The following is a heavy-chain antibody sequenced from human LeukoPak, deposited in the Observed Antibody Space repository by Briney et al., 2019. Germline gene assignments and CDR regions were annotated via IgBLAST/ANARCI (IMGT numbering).Heavy chain of an antibody. D-gene: IGHD6-19*01. CDR3: VSSIAVAGLSWFDP. V-gene: IGHV4-30-4*08. CDR2: IYYSGST. CDR1: GGSISSGDYY. J-gene: IGHJ5*02. Sequence: KASETLSLTCTVSGGSISSGDYYWSWIRQPPGKGLEWIGYIYYSGSTYYNPSLKSRVTISVDTSKNQFSLKLSSVTAADTAVYYCVSSIAVAGLSWFDPWGQGTLVTVSS.